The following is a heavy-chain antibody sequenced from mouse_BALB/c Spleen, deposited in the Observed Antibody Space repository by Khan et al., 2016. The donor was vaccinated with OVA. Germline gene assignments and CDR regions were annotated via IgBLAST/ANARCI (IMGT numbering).Heavy chain of an antibody. D-gene: IGHD1-1*01. CDR1: GFTFSTYG. CDR2: VSTGGHYT. V-gene: IGHV5-6*01. CDR3: ARLAYYYDSEGFAY. J-gene: IGHJ3*01. Sequence: EVELVESGGDIVKPGGSLKLSCAASGFTFSTYGMSWVRQTPDKRLEWVATVSTGGHYTYYTDTVKGRFTISRDNAKNTLYLQMNSLGSEDTAIFYCARLAYYYDSEGFAYWGQGTLVTVSA.